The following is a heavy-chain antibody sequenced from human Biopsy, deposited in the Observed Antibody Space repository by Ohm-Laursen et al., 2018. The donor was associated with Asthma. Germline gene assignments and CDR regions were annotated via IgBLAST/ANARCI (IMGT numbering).Heavy chain of an antibody. Sequence: SSVKVSCKSLGGTFNTYVIGWVRQAPGQGLEWMGGINSVFGTTTYPQKFQDRVTITADDSASTVYMKLSSLRSEDTAVYYCARKAGSCISRTCYSLDFWGQGTLVTVSS. CDR2: INSVFGTT. CDR1: GGTFNTYV. CDR3: ARKAGSCISRTCYSLDF. D-gene: IGHD2-2*01. V-gene: IGHV1-69*01. J-gene: IGHJ4*02.